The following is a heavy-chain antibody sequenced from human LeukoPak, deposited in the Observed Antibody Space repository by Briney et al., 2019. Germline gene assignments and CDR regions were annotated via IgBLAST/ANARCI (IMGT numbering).Heavy chain of an antibody. CDR3: ARGDNGYSSGWNYYYYGMDV. D-gene: IGHD6-19*01. CDR2: ISAYNGNT. V-gene: IGHV1-18*01. Sequence: ASVKVSCKASGYTFTSYGISWVRQAPGQGLEWMGWISAYNGNTNYAQKLQGRVTMTTDTSTSTAYMELRSLRSDDTAVYYCARGDNGYSSGWNYYYYGMDVWGQGTTVTVSS. J-gene: IGHJ6*02. CDR1: GYTFTSYG.